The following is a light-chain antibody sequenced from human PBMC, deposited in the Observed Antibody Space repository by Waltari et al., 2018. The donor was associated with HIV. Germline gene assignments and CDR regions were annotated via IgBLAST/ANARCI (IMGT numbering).Light chain of an antibody. Sequence: QSALTQPASVSGSPGQSLTISCPGTSRDVGGYNLASWYQQHPGKAPKLMIYEVSKRPSGVSNRFSGSKSGNTASLTISGLQAEDEADYYCCAYAGSTTYVIFGGGTKLTVL. CDR3: CAYAGSTTYVI. J-gene: IGLJ2*01. CDR2: EVS. V-gene: IGLV2-23*02. CDR1: SRDVGGYNL.